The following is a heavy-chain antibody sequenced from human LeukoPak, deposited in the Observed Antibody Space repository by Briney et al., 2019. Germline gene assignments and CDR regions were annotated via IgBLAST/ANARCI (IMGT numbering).Heavy chain of an antibody. V-gene: IGHV4-61*02. CDR2: IYTSGST. J-gene: IGHJ4*02. CDR1: GGSISSGSYY. CDR3: ATGRYGFWSGYAFDN. D-gene: IGHD3-3*01. Sequence: SQTLSLTCTVSGGSISSGSYYWSWIRQPAGKGLEWIVRIYTSGSTNYNPSLKSRVTISVDTSKNQFSLKLSSVPAADTAVYYCATGRYGFWSGYAFDNWGQGTLVTVSS.